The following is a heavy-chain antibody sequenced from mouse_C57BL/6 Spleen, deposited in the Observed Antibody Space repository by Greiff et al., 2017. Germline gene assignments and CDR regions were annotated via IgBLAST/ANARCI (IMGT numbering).Heavy chain of an antibody. CDR1: GYTFTSYG. V-gene: IGHV1-81*01. D-gene: IGHD1-1*01. CDR2: IYPRSGNT. J-gene: IGHJ2*01. CDR3: ARWGTVVARDFDY. Sequence: VKLMESGAELARPGASVKLSCKASGYTFTSYGISWVKQRTGQGLEWIGEIYPRSGNTYYNEKFKGKATLTADKSSSTAYMELRSLTSEDSAVYFCARWGTVVARDFDYWGQGTTLTVSS.